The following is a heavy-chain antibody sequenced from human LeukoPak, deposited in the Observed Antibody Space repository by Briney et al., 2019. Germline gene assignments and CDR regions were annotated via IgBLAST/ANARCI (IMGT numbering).Heavy chain of an antibody. CDR2: IYHSGST. J-gene: IGHJ4*02. D-gene: IGHD2-15*01. CDR1: GYSISSGYY. CDR3: ALRSPYCSGGSCYHDY. V-gene: IGHV4-38-2*01. Sequence: PSETLSLTCAVSGYSISSGYYWGWIRQPPGKGLEWIGSIYHSGSTYYNPSLKSRVTISVDTSKNQFSLKLSSVTAADTAMYYCALRSPYCSGGSCYHDYWGQGTLVTVSS.